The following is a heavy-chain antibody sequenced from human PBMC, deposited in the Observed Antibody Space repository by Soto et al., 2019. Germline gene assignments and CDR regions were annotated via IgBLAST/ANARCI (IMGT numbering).Heavy chain of an antibody. J-gene: IGHJ6*02. CDR2: IKSKTDGGTT. CDR3: TTDLGSSGWEYYYYGMDV. V-gene: IGHV3-15*01. CDR1: GFTFSNAW. D-gene: IGHD6-19*01. Sequence: GGSLRLSCAASGFTFSNAWMSWVRQAPGKGLEWVGRIKSKTDGGTTDYAAPVKGRFTISRDDSKNTLYLQMNSLKTEDTAVYYCTTDLGSSGWEYYYYGMDVWGQGTTVTVSS.